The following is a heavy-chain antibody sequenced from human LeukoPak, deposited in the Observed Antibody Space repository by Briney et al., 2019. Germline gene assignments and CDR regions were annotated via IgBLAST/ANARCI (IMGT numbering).Heavy chain of an antibody. Sequence: KPGGSLRLSCAASGFTFSLYIMKWVRQAPGKGLEWVSSISSSSSYIYYADSVKGRFTISRDNAKNSLYLQMNSLRAEDTAVYYCARDSPRGYCSGGSCYAWFDPWGQGTLVTVSS. CDR3: ARDSPRGYCSGGSCYAWFDP. CDR2: ISSSSSYI. J-gene: IGHJ5*02. D-gene: IGHD2-15*01. CDR1: GFTFSLYI. V-gene: IGHV3-21*01.